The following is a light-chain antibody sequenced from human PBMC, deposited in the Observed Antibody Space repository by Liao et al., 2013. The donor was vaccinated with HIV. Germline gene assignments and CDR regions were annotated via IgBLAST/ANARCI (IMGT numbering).Light chain of an antibody. J-gene: IGLJ1*01. V-gene: IGLV3-21*01. CDR1: NIGSKS. CDR2: SDS. Sequence: SYELTQPPSVSVAPGKTARITCGGNNIGSKSVHWYQQKPGQAPVLVIYSDSDRPSGIPERFSGSNSGNTATLTISGTQAMDEADYYCQAWDSSTVYVFGTGTKVTVL. CDR3: QAWDSSTVYV.